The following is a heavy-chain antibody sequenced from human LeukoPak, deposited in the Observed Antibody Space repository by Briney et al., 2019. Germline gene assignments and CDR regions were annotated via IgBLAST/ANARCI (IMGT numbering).Heavy chain of an antibody. CDR1: GYSFTNYW. CDR3: ARHRGAPGPADY. Sequence: GESPKTSCKGSGYSFTNYWIGWVRQMPGKGLEWMGIIYPGDSPSFQGQVTISVDKSISTAYLQWSSLKASDTAMYYCARHRGAPGPADYWGQGTLVTVSS. V-gene: IGHV5-51*01. D-gene: IGHD3-10*01. J-gene: IGHJ4*02. CDR2: IYPG.